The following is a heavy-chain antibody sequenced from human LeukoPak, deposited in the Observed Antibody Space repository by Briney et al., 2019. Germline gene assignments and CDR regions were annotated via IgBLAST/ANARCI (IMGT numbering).Heavy chain of an antibody. CDR1: GGSFSGYY. Sequence: PSETLSLTCAVYGGSFSGYYWSWIRHPPGKGLEWIGEINHSGSTNYNPSLKSRVTISVDRSKNQFSLKLSSVTAADTAVYYCARGKARVDYWGQGTLVTVSS. CDR3: ARGKARVDY. CDR2: INHSGST. V-gene: IGHV4-34*01. D-gene: IGHD5-12*01. J-gene: IGHJ4*02.